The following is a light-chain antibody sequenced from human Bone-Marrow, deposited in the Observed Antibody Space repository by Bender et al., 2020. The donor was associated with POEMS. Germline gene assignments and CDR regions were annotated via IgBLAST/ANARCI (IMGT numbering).Light chain of an antibody. CDR2: EVN. Sequence: SALTQPPSASGSPGQSVTISCTGTSSDIGDFKYVSWYQLHPGKAPKLMIYEVNKRPSGVPDRFSGSKSGRTASLTVSGLQPEDEADYYCSSYADSTNSDWVFGGGTKLTVL. V-gene: IGLV2-8*01. CDR1: SSDIGDFKY. CDR3: SSYADSTNSDWV. J-gene: IGLJ3*02.